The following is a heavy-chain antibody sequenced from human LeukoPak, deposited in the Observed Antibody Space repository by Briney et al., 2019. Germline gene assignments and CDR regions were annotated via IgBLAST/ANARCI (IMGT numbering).Heavy chain of an antibody. CDR2: IYGTCYT. CDR3: ARYDSRGSASTRFDY. CDR1: GYSLGIYYD. V-gene: IGHV4-38-2*01. D-gene: IGHD3-16*01. J-gene: IGHJ4*02. Sequence: SETQSLPCAVSGYSLGIYYDRGWIRPPPGKGLDGIRKIYGTCYTCYHPSLMNRDTMSVDTSKKRFSLKLIPITPQDPTVYLCARYDSRGSASTRFDYGGQGILVTISS.